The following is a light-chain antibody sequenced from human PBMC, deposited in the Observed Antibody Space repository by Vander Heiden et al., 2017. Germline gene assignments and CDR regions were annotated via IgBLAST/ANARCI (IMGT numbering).Light chain of an antibody. J-gene: IGKJ3*01. CDR2: AAS. V-gene: IGKV1-9*01. CDR1: QGISSY. CDR3: QQLNSYL. Sequence: DIQLTQSPSFLSASVGDRVTITCRAIQGISSYLAWYQQKPGKAPKLLIYAASTLQSGVPSRFSGSGSGTEFTLTISSLQPEDFATYYCQQLNSYLFGPGTKVDIK.